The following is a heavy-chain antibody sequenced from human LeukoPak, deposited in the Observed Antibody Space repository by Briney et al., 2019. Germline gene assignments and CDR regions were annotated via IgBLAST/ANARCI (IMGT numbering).Heavy chain of an antibody. CDR2: INPNSGGT. CDR3: ARGSGWYHYFDY. CDR1: GYTFTGYY. V-gene: IGHV1-2*02. D-gene: IGHD6-19*01. J-gene: IGHJ4*02. Sequence: ASVTVSCKASGYTFTGYYMHWVRQAPGQGLEWMGWINPNSGGTNYAQKFQGRVTMTRDTSISTAYMELSRLRSDDTAVYYCARGSGWYHYFDYWGQGTLVTVSS.